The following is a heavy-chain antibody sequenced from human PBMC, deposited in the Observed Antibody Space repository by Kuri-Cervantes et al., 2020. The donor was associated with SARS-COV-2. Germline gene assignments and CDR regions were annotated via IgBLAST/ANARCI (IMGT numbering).Heavy chain of an antibody. CDR1: GYTFTSYA. V-gene: IGHV1-3*01. D-gene: IGHD6-19*01. Sequence: ASVTVSCQASGYTFTSYAMHWVRQAPGQRLEWMGWINAGNGNTKYSQKFQGRVTITRDTSASTAYMELRSLRSDDTAVYYCARRGVGGWTDYYYYGMDVWGQGTTVTVSS. CDR2: INAGNGNT. CDR3: ARRGVGGWTDYYYYGMDV. J-gene: IGHJ6*02.